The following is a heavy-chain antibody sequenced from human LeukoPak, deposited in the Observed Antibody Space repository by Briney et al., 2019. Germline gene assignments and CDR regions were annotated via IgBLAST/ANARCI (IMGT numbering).Heavy chain of an antibody. CDR3: ATGKRFLAN. CDR1: DGFFSGSY. CDR2: INHVGST. D-gene: IGHD3-3*01. Sequence: SETLSLTCTVSDGFFSGSYWTWIRQSPGKGLEWIGEINHVGSTNYNPSLNSRVTISADTSKKQFSLRLTSVTAADTAVYYCATGKRFLANWGRGSLVTVSS. V-gene: IGHV4-34*01. J-gene: IGHJ4*02.